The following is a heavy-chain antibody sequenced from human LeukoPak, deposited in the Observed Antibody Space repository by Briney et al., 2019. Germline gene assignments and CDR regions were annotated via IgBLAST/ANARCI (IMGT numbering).Heavy chain of an antibody. CDR1: GFTFSSYA. CDR2: ISPSGGST. CDR3: AKDPYSGNPRGFDY. V-gene: IGHV3-23*01. J-gene: IGHJ4*02. D-gene: IGHD1-26*01. Sequence: GGSLRLSCAASGFTFSSYAMSWVRQAPGEGLEWVSTISPSGGSTFYADSVKGRFTIFRDNSKNTLYLQMNNLRVDDTAVYYCAKDPYSGNPRGFDYWGQGTLVAASS.